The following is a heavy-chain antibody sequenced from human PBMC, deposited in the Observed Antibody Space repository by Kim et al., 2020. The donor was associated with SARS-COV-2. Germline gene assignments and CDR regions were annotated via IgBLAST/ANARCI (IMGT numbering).Heavy chain of an antibody. J-gene: IGHJ4*02. D-gene: IGHD6-25*01. Sequence: YNPPLKSRAPISIDTSKNQFSLKVTFVTSSDTAVYFCARGAAAASYFDYWGQGALVTVS. V-gene: IGHV4-59*09. CDR3: ARGAAAASYFDY.